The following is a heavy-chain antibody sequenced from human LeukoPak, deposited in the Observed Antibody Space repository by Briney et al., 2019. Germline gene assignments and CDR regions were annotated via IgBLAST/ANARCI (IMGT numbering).Heavy chain of an antibody. V-gene: IGHV4-39*01. J-gene: IGHJ4*02. CDR1: GDAITSDKYY. D-gene: IGHD3-22*01. CDR3: ARLQYYYDSSGYWS. Sequence: SETLSLTCTVSGDAITSDKYYWGWIRQPPGKGLEWIGNIHHSGSTYYSPSLKSRVTISVDTSKNQFSLRLNSVTAADTAVYYCARLQYYYDSSGYWSWGQGTLVTVSS. CDR2: IHHSGST.